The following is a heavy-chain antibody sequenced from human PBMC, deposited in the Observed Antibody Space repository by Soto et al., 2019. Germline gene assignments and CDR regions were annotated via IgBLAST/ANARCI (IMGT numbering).Heavy chain of an antibody. CDR1: GFTFSDHW. J-gene: IGHJ6*02. V-gene: IGHV3-74*01. CDR2: INGDGTNT. D-gene: IGHD4-4*01. CDR3: ARGIQYRYGMDV. Sequence: EVQLVESGGGLVQPGGSLRLSCAAAGFTFSDHWMHWVRQAPGKGLVWVSRINGDGTNTFYADSVKGRFSISRDNAKNTVYLHMYSLRGEDTVVYYCARGIQYRYGMDVWGQGTTVTVSS.